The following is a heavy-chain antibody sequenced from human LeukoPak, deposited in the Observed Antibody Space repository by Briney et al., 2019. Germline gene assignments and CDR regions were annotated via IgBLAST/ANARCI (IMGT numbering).Heavy chain of an antibody. CDR1: GFIFDDYG. D-gene: IGHD3-22*01. V-gene: IGHV3-20*04. CDR3: ARDLRVVITGSFDS. CDR2: INWNGDST. J-gene: IGHJ4*02. Sequence: GGSLRLSCAASGFIFDDYGLRWVRQAPGKGREWVSGINWNGDSTNYADYVKGRFTISRDNAKNSLYLQMNSLRAEDTALYYCARDLRVVITGSFDSWGQGTLVTVSS.